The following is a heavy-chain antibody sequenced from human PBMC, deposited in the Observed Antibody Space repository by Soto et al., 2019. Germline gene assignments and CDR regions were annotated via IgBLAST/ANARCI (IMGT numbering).Heavy chain of an antibody. CDR3: ARVSGTLLWFGPAYYYGMDV. CDR1: GFSFSTYG. V-gene: IGHV3-30*03. D-gene: IGHD3-10*01. Sequence: PGGSLRLSCAASGFSFSTYGMHWVRQAPGKGLEWVAFISNDGSNKYYADSVKGRFTISRDNSKNTLYLQMNSLRAEDTAVYYCARVSGTLLWFGPAYYYGMDVWGQGTTVTVSS. J-gene: IGHJ6*02. CDR2: ISNDGSNK.